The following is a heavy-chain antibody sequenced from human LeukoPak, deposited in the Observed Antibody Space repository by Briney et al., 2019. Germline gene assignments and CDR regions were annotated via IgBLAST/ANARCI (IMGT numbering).Heavy chain of an antibody. D-gene: IGHD2-15*01. V-gene: IGHV1-2*02. Sequence: ASVKVSCKASGYTFTSYDINWVRQAPGQGLEWMGWINPNSGGTNYEQEFEGRVTMTRDTSISTAYMELSGLISDDTAVYYCARDRERYRNYYYSMDVWGKGTTVTVSS. J-gene: IGHJ6*03. CDR1: GYTFTSYD. CDR2: INPNSGGT. CDR3: ARDRERYRNYYYSMDV.